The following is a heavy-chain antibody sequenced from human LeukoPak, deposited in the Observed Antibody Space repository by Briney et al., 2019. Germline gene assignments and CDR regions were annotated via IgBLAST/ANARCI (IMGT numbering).Heavy chain of an antibody. V-gene: IGHV3-30*04. CDR2: ISYDGSNK. Sequence: GVSLRLSCAASGFSFSSYPMHWVRQAPGKGLEWVAVISYDGSNKYYADSVKGRFTISRDNSKNTLYLQMNSLRAEDTAVYYCAKDDGSGFGRGYFDNWGQGTLVTVSS. J-gene: IGHJ4*02. CDR3: AKDDGSGFGRGYFDN. CDR1: GFSFSSYP. D-gene: IGHD3-10*01.